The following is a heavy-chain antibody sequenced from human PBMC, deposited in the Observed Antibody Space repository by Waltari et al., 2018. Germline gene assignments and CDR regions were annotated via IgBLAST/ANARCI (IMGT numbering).Heavy chain of an antibody. Sequence: QVQLVQSGAEVKKPGSSVKVSCKASGGTFSSQGFSWVRQAPGQGLEWMGGIIPIVSIAKYEQKFQGRVTLPADESTSTAYMELSSLRSDDTAIYYCASGHYCSGGSCYLDAFDIWGQGTLVTVSS. CDR2: IIPIVSIA. V-gene: IGHV1-69*12. CDR1: GGTFSSQG. J-gene: IGHJ3*02. D-gene: IGHD2-15*01. CDR3: ASGHYCSGGSCYLDAFDI.